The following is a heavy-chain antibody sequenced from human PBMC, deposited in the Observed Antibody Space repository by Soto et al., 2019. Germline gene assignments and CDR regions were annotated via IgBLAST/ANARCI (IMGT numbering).Heavy chain of an antibody. D-gene: IGHD3-22*01. Sequence: GASVKVSCKASGYTFTSYGISWVRQAPGQGLEWMGWISAYNGNTNYAQKLQGRVTMTTDTSTSTAYMELRSLRSDDTAVYYCARMRGITMIVVVPFDPWGQGTLVTVPQ. V-gene: IGHV1-18*01. CDR3: ARMRGITMIVVVPFDP. J-gene: IGHJ5*02. CDR2: ISAYNGNT. CDR1: GYTFTSYG.